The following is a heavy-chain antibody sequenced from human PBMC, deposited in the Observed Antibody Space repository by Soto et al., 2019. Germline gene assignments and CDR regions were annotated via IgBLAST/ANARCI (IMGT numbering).Heavy chain of an antibody. V-gene: IGHV1-18*01. CDR1: GYTFTSYG. D-gene: IGHD1-1*01. J-gene: IGHJ4*02. CDR3: ARGRYGDY. Sequence: QVNLVQSGAEVKKPGASVKVSCKASGYTFTSYGITWVRQAPGQGLEWMGWISAHNGNTDYAQKLQGRVIVTRDTSTSTAYMELRRLRSDDTAVYYCARGRYGDYWGQGALVTVSS. CDR2: ISAHNGNT.